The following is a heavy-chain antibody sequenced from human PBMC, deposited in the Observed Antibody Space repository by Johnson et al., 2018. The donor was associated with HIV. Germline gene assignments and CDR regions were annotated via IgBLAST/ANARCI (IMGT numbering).Heavy chain of an antibody. CDR1: GFTFSTYD. CDR2: ISYDGSNK. CDR3: AKDPGRRDPHAFDI. V-gene: IGHV3-30*18. Sequence: QVQLVESGGGVVQPGRSLRLSCPASGFTFSTYDMHWVRQAPGKGLEWVAIISYDGSNKYYADSVKGRFTISRDNSKNTLYLQMNSLRAEDTAVYYCAKDPGRRDPHAFDIWGQGTMVTVSS. D-gene: IGHD2-15*01. J-gene: IGHJ3*02.